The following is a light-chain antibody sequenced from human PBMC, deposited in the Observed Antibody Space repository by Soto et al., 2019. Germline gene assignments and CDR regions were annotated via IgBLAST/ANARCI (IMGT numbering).Light chain of an antibody. CDR3: CSYGGSNNWV. V-gene: IGLV2-8*01. J-gene: IGLJ3*02. CDR2: EVT. CDR1: SSDVGGYNY. Sequence: QSVLTQPPSASGSPGQAVAISCTGTSSDVGGYNYVSWYQHHPGKAPKLVIYEVTKRPSGVPDRFSGSKSGNTASLTVSGLQADDEADYYCCSYGGSNNWVFGGGTKRTVL.